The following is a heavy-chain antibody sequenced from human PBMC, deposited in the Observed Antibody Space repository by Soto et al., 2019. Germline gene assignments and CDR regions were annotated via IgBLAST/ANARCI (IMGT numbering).Heavy chain of an antibody. CDR3: ARGTRYFDWTPYQDDYYYMDV. CDR1: GYTFTSYD. CDR2: MNPNSGNT. J-gene: IGHJ6*03. Sequence: ASVKVSCKASGYTFTSYDINWVRQATGQGLEWMGWMNPNSGNTGYAQKFQGRVTMTRNTSISTAYMELSSLRSEDTAVYYCARGTRYFDWTPYQDDYYYMDVWGKGTTVTVSS. D-gene: IGHD3-9*01. V-gene: IGHV1-8*01.